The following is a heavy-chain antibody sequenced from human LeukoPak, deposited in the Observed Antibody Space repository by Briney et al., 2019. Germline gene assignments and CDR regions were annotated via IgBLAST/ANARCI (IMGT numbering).Heavy chain of an antibody. CDR2: IYYSGST. CDR1: GGSISTYY. J-gene: IGHJ5*02. D-gene: IGHD3-22*01. V-gene: IGHV4-59*12. CDR3: ARGPPWRHYYDSSGSAKNWFDP. Sequence: SETLSLTCTVSGGSISTYYWSWIRQPPGKELEWIGYIYYSGSTNYNPSLKSRVTISVDTSKNQFSLKLSSVTAADTAVYYCARGPPWRHYYDSSGSAKNWFDPWGQGTLVTVSS.